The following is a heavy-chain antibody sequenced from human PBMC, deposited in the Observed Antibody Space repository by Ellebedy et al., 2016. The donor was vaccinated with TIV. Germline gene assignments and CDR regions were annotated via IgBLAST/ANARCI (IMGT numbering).Heavy chain of an antibody. Sequence: MPSETLSLTCTISFDSIIHYYWSWIRQPPGKGLEWIGYIFYSGTSNYNPSFTSRVTISLDTSKNQFSLSLRSVTAADTAVYYCAAAPNQSYFDFWGRGILVTASS. J-gene: IGHJ4*02. CDR1: FDSIIHYY. CDR2: IFYSGTS. D-gene: IGHD1-14*01. V-gene: IGHV4-59*01. CDR3: AAAPNQSYFDF.